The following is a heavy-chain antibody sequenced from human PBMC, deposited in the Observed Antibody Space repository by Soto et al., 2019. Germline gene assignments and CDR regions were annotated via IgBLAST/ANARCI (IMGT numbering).Heavy chain of an antibody. Sequence: SETLSLTCTVSGGPISSYYWSWIRQPPGKGLEWIGYIYYSGSTNYNPSLKSRVTISVDTSKNQFSLKLSSVTAADTAVYYCARDLPFDYWGQGTLVTVSS. J-gene: IGHJ4*02. CDR1: GGPISSYY. V-gene: IGHV4-59*01. CDR2: IYYSGST. CDR3: ARDLPFDY.